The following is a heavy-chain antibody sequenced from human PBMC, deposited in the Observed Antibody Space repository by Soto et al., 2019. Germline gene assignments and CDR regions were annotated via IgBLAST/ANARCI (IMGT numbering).Heavy chain of an antibody. CDR1: GYTFTSYG. CDR2: ISAYHGNT. V-gene: IGHV1-18*01. Sequence: GASVKVSCKASGYTFTSYGISWVRQAPGQGLEWMGWISAYHGNTNYAQKLQGRVTMTTDTSTSTAYMELRSLRSDDTAVYYCARLTYYYDSSGYYLGAFDIWGQGTMVTVSS. J-gene: IGHJ3*02. D-gene: IGHD3-22*01. CDR3: ARLTYYYDSSGYYLGAFDI.